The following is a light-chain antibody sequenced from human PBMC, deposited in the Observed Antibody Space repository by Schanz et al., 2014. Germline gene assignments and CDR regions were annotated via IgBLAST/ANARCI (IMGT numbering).Light chain of an antibody. Sequence: VIWMTQSPSLLSASTGDRVTISCRMSQGISSYLAWYQQKPGEAPKLLIYTTSTLQSGVPSRFSGSGSGTEFTLTISSLQPDDFATYYCQQYNSYSWTFGQGTKVEIK. J-gene: IGKJ1*01. CDR3: QQYNSYSWT. CDR2: TTS. CDR1: QGISSY. V-gene: IGKV1D-8*03.